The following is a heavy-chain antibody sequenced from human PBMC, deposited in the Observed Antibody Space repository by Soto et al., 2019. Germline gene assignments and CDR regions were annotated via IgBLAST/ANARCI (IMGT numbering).Heavy chain of an antibody. CDR1: GDSVSSNSAA. Sequence: SQTLSLTCAISGDSVSSNSAAWNWTRQSSSRGLEWLGRTYYRSKWYNDYAVSVKSRITINPDTSKNQFSLQLNSVTPEDTAVYYCAREYVNYYDSGGAFDIWGQGTMVTVSS. CDR3: AREYVNYYDSGGAFDI. CDR2: TYYRSKWYN. V-gene: IGHV6-1*01. J-gene: IGHJ3*02. D-gene: IGHD3-10*01.